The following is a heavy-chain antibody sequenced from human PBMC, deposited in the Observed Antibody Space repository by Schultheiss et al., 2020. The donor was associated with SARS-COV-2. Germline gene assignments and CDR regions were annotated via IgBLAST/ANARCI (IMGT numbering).Heavy chain of an antibody. D-gene: IGHD3-16*01. CDR3: ARERGYVWGTNEDAYFDY. Sequence: SVKVSCKASGGTFSSYAISWVRQAPGQGLEWMGGIIPIFGTANYAQKFQGRVTITADESTSTAYMELSSLRSEDTAVYYCARERGYVWGTNEDAYFDYWGQGTLVTLSS. CDR2: IIPIFGTA. V-gene: IGHV1-69*13. CDR1: GGTFSSYA. J-gene: IGHJ4*02.